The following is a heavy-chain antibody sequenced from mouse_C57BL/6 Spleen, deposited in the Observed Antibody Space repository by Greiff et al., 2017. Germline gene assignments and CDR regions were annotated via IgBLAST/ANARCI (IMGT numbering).Heavy chain of an antibody. J-gene: IGHJ4*01. CDR2: IDPESGDT. CDR1: GFNFKDDY. D-gene: IGHD2-4*01. V-gene: IGHV14-4*01. CDR3: TNLCDCSYAMDY. Sequence: EVHLVESGAELVRPGASVKLSCTASGFNFKDDYMHWVKQRPEQGLEWIGWIDPESGDTEYASKFQGKATITADTSSNTAYLQLSSLTSEDTAVYYCTNLCDCSYAMDYWGQGTSVTGSS.